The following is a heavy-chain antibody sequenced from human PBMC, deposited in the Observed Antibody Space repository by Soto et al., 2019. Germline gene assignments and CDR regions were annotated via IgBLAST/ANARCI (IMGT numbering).Heavy chain of an antibody. V-gene: IGHV3-15*01. CDR1: GLTFSNAW. J-gene: IGHJ4*02. D-gene: IGHD7-27*01. CDR2: IKSKTVGGTI. Sequence: EVQLVASGGGLVKPGGSLRLSCAASGLTFSNAWMSWVRQAPAKGLEWVGRIKSKTVGGTIDYAAPVKGRFTISRDDSKNTLYLQMNSLKTEDTAVYYCTTGSSGYWGQGTLVTVSS. CDR3: TTGSSGY.